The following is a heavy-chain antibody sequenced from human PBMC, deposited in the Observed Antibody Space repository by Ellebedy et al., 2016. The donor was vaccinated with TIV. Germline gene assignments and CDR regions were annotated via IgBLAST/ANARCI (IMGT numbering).Heavy chain of an antibody. D-gene: IGHD6-13*01. CDR2: ISGSGGST. Sequence: GESLKISCAASGFTFSSYAMSWVRQAPGKGLEWVSAISGSGGSTYYADSVKGRFTISRDNSKNTLYLQMNSLGAEDTAVYYCAKDPVTYLPGIGDYWGQGTLVTVSS. CDR3: AKDPVTYLPGIGDY. J-gene: IGHJ4*02. V-gene: IGHV3-23*01. CDR1: GFTFSSYA.